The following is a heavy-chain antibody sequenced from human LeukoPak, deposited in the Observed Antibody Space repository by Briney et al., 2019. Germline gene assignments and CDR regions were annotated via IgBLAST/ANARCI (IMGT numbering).Heavy chain of an antibody. CDR2: ISGSGGST. CDR1: GFTFSSYS. CDR3: AKPERYFDFDY. V-gene: IGHV3-23*01. Sequence: GGSLRLCCAASGFTFSSYSMRWVRQAPGKVREKGSAISGSGGSTYYADSVKGRFTIYRDNSKNTLYLQMNSLRAEDTAVYYCAKPERYFDFDYWGQGTLVTVSS. J-gene: IGHJ4*02. D-gene: IGHD3-9*01.